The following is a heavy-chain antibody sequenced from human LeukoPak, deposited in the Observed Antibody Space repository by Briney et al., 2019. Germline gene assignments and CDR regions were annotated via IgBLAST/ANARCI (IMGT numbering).Heavy chain of an antibody. CDR3: ARDRGGSGWYNLDY. CDR1: GFTFSSYS. Sequence: GGSLRLSCAASGFTFSSYSMNWVRQAPGKGLEWDSSISSSSSYIYYADSVKGRFTISRDNAKNSLYLQMNSLRAEDTAVYYCARDRGGSGWYNLDYWGQGTLVTVSS. CDR2: ISSSSSYI. J-gene: IGHJ4*02. V-gene: IGHV3-21*01. D-gene: IGHD6-19*01.